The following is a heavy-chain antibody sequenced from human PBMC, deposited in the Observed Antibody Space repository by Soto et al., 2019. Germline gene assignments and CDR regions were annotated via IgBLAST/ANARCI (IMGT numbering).Heavy chain of an antibody. J-gene: IGHJ4*02. Sequence: EVQLVETGGALIQPGGSLRLSCAASGFTVSNNYMTWVRQAPGKGLEWVSIIYSGGSTHYADSVNGRFTISRDNSKNTLYLQMNSLKAEDTAVYYCAREGGGVYCSDGTCYGRYFDYWGQGTLVTVSA. V-gene: IGHV3-53*02. D-gene: IGHD2-15*01. CDR2: IYSGGST. CDR3: AREGGGVYCSDGTCYGRYFDY. CDR1: GFTVSNNY.